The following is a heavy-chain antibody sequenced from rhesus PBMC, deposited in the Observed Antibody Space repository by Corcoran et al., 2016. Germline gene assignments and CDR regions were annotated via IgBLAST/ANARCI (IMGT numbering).Heavy chain of an antibody. J-gene: IGHJ3*01. Sequence: QVQLQESGPGLVKPSETLSLTCAVPGGSFSSNWWTGSRQPHGKGLEYIGFISGSTGNTSYNPSLGSRVTISKDTSKNQFSLEVRSLTAADTAVYYCASRSWNNDAFDFWGQGLRVTVSS. CDR2: ISGSTGNT. V-gene: IGHV4-147*01. CDR1: GGSFSSNW. CDR3: ASRSWNNDAFDF. D-gene: IGHD1-20*01.